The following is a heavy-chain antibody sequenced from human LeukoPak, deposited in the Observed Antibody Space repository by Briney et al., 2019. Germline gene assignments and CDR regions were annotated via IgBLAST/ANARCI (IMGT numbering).Heavy chain of an antibody. V-gene: IGHV3-21*01. D-gene: IGHD3-22*01. CDR1: GFTFSSYS. CDR3: ARSPEYYYGSSGYSDY. Sequence: PGGSLRLSCAASGFTFSSYSMNWVRQAPGKGLEWVSSISSSSSYIYYADSVKGRFTISRDNAKNSLYLQMNSLRAEDTAVYYCARSPEYYYGSSGYSDYWGQGTLVTVSS. J-gene: IGHJ4*02. CDR2: ISSSSSYI.